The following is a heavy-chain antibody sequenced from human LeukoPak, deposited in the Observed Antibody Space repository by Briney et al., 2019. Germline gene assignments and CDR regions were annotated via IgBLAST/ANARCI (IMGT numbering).Heavy chain of an antibody. V-gene: IGHV3-30*18. J-gene: IGHJ4*02. CDR2: ISYDGSNK. Sequence: PGGSLRLSCAASGFTFSSYGMHWVRQAPGKGLEWVAVISYDGSNKYYADSVKGRFTISRDNSKDTLYLQMNSLRAEDTAVYYCAKDTGSGYDYFSYYFDYWGQGTLVTVSS. CDR1: GFTFSSYG. CDR3: AKDTGSGYDYFSYYFDY. D-gene: IGHD5-12*01.